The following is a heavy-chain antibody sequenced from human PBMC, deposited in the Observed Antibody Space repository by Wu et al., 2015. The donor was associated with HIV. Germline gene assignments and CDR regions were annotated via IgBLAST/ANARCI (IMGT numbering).Heavy chain of an antibody. CDR2: INPNSGGT. Sequence: VQLVQSGVEVKKPGASVKVSCKASGYKFTGYYLHWVRQAPGQGLEWMGWINPNSGGTNYAQKFQDRVSMTRDASSSAAYMELSRLRSDDTAVYHCARVYGSGTYYPPYYYYGMDVWGQGTTVTVSS. V-gene: IGHV1-2*02. CDR1: GYKFTGYY. J-gene: IGHJ6*02. D-gene: IGHD3-10*01. CDR3: ARVYGSGTYYPPYYYYGMDV.